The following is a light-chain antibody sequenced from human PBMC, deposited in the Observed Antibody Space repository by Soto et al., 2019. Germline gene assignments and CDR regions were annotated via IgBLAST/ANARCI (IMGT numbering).Light chain of an antibody. CDR3: QQYTSSPFT. J-gene: IGKJ3*01. CDR1: QSVSSSY. Sequence: EIVLTHSPGTLSLSPCERATLSFSASQSVSSSYLAWYQQKPGQAPRLLIYGASSRATGIPDRFSGSGSGTDFTLTISRLEPEDFAVYYCQQYTSSPFTFGPGTKVDIK. V-gene: IGKV3-20*01. CDR2: GAS.